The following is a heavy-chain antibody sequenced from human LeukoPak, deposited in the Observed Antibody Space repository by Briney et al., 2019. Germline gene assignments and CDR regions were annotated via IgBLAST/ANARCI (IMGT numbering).Heavy chain of an antibody. J-gene: IGHJ4*02. CDR3: ARRTGISTYYFDY. CDR1: GYSFTNYW. Sequence: PGESLKISCKGSGYSFTNYWIGWVRQMPGKGLDWMGIIYPGDSDTRYSPSFQGQVTISADKSISTAYLQWSSLKASDTAIYYCARRTGISTYYFDYWGQGTLVTVSS. V-gene: IGHV5-51*01. CDR2: IYPGDSDT. D-gene: IGHD2-2*01.